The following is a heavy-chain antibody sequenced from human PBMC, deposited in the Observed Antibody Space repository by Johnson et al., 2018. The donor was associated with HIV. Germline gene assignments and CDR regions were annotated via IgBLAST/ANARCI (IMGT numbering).Heavy chain of an antibody. CDR2: IITAGDV. D-gene: IGHD3-16*01. CDR1: GITVSSNY. CDR3: AKPRYYDNAFEM. V-gene: IGHV3-66*04. J-gene: IGHJ3*02. Sequence: EVQLVESGGGLVQPGGSLRLSCSASGITVSSNYMSWVRQAPGKGLEWVSVIITAGDVYYSDSVKGRFIIFRDNSKNTLYLQMNSLRAEDTAVYYCAKPRYYDNAFEMWGQGTMVTVSS.